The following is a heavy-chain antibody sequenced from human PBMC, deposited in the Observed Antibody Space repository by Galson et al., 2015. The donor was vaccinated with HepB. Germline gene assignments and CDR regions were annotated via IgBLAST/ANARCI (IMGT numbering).Heavy chain of an antibody. CDR3: AGKMVRPELRNWFDP. CDR2: IVVGSGNT. D-gene: IGHD4/OR15-4a*01. J-gene: IGHJ5*02. Sequence: SVKVSCKASGFTFTSSAVQWVRQARGQRLEWIGWIVVGSGNTNYAQKFQERVTITRDMSTSTAYMELSSLRSEDTAVYYCAGKMVRPELRNWFDPWGQGTLVTVSS. CDR1: GFTFTSSA. V-gene: IGHV1-58*01.